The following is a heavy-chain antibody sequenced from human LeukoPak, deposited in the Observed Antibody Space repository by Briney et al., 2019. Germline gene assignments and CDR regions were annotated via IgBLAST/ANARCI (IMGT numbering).Heavy chain of an antibody. J-gene: IGHJ4*02. CDR3: ARACRIRAAAANYYFDY. Sequence: SVKVSCKASGGTFSSYAISWVRQAPGQGLEWMGRIIPIFGTANYAQKFQGRVTITTDESTSTAYMELSSLRSEDTAVYYCARACRIRAAAANYYFDYWGQGTLVTVSS. CDR1: GGTFSSYA. CDR2: IIPIFGTA. D-gene: IGHD6-13*01. V-gene: IGHV1-69*05.